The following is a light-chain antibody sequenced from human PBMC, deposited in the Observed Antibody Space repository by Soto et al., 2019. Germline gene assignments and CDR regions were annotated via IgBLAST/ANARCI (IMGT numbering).Light chain of an antibody. Sequence: IVLTQSPGTLSLSPGERATLACRASQSVSSSYLAWYQQKAGQAPRLLIYGAFSRATGIPDRFSGSGSVRDLTLTISGLEAEDFAVYYCQQYGSSPPVTFGQGTRVEIK. CDR1: QSVSSSY. V-gene: IGKV3-20*01. CDR3: QQYGSSPPVT. J-gene: IGKJ5*01. CDR2: GAF.